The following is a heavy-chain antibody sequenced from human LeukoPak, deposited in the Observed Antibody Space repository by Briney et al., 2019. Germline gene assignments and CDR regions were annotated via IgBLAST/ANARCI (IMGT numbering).Heavy chain of an antibody. CDR2: ISWGGGST. CDR3: AKDPTGYYYDSSGYYGGY. Sequence: GGSLRLSCSASGFTFDDYAMHWVRQAPGKGLEWVSLISWGGGSTYYADSVKGRFTISRDNSKNSLYLQMNSLRAEDTAVYYCAKDPTGYYYDSSGYYGGYWGQGTLVTVSS. J-gene: IGHJ4*02. V-gene: IGHV3-43D*03. D-gene: IGHD3-22*01. CDR1: GFTFDDYA.